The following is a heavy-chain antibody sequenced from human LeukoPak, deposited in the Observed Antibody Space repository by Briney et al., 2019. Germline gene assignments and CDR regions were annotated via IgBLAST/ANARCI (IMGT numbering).Heavy chain of an antibody. CDR3: ARDPRYSGYFDAFDI. Sequence: PSETLSLTCTVSGGSISSYYWSWIRQPPGKGLEWIGYIYYSGSTNYNPSLKSRVTISVDTSKNQFSLKLSSVTAADTAVYYCARDPRYSGYFDAFDIWGQGTMVTVSS. J-gene: IGHJ3*02. CDR2: IYYSGST. V-gene: IGHV4-59*01. D-gene: IGHD5-12*01. CDR1: GGSISSYY.